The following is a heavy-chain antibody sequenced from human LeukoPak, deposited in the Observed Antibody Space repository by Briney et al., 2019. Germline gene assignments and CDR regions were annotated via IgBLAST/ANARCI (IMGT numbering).Heavy chain of an antibody. CDR3: ARDRYGSGSYYKSWFDP. CDR1: GGSISSYC. Sequence: SETLSLACPVSGGSISSYCWSWIRQPAGKGLEWIGRIYTSGSTNYNPSLKGPITMSVDTSKNQFSLKLTSVTAADTAVYYCARDRYGSGSYYKSWFDPWGQGTLVTVSS. V-gene: IGHV4-4*07. CDR2: IYTSGST. J-gene: IGHJ5*02. D-gene: IGHD3-10*01.